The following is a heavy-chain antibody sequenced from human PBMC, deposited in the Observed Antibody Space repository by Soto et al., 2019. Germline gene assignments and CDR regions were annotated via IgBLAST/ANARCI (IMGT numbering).Heavy chain of an antibody. Sequence: GGSLRLSCAASGFTFSSYAMSWVRQAPGKGLEWVSAISGSGGSTYYADSVKGRFTISRDNSKNTLYLQMNSLRAEDTAVYYCAKDVVKYYDSSGYPTPGYWGQGTLVTVSS. J-gene: IGHJ4*02. CDR1: GFTFSSYA. CDR2: ISGSGGST. CDR3: AKDVVKYYDSSGYPTPGY. V-gene: IGHV3-23*01. D-gene: IGHD3-22*01.